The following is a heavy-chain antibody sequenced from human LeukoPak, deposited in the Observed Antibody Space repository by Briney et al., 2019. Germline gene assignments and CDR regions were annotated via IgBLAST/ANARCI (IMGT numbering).Heavy chain of an antibody. CDR2: IYYSGST. CDR3: ARDPAAGLGY. Sequence: SETLSLTCTVSGGSISSYYWSWIRQPPGKGLEWIGYIYYSGSTNYNPSLKSRVTISVDTSKNQFSLKLSSVTAADTAVYYCARDPAAGLGYWGQGTLVTVSS. CDR1: GGSISSYY. D-gene: IGHD6-13*01. J-gene: IGHJ4*02. V-gene: IGHV4-59*01.